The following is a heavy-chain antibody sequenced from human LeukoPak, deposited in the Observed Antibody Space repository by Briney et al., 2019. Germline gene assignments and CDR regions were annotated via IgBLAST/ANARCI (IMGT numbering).Heavy chain of an antibody. CDR2: MNPNSGNT. J-gene: IGHJ1*01. CDR1: GYTFTSYD. CDR3: ARGLYDSSGYGRYFQH. V-gene: IGHV1-8*01. Sequence: VASVKVSCKASGYTFTSYDINWVRQATGQGLEWMGWMNPNSGNTGYAQKFQGRVTMTRNTSISTAYMELSSLRSEDTAVYYCARGLYDSSGYGRYFQHWGQGTLVTVSS. D-gene: IGHD3-22*01.